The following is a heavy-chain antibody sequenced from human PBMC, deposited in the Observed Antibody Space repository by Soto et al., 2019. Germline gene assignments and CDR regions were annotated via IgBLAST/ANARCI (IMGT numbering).Heavy chain of an antibody. J-gene: IGHJ4*02. CDR2: IIPIFGTA. D-gene: IGHD6-13*01. CDR3: ASLGIDSSSWCFDY. Sequence: QVQLVQSGAEVKKPGSSVKVSCKASGGTFSSYAISWVRQAPGQGLEWMGGIIPIFGTANYAQKFQGRVTITADESTSTAYRELSSLRSEDTAVYYCASLGIDSSSWCFDYWGQGTLVTVSS. CDR1: GGTFSSYA. V-gene: IGHV1-69*01.